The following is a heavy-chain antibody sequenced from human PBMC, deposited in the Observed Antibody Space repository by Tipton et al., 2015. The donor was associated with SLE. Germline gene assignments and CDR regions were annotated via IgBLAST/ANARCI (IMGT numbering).Heavy chain of an antibody. CDR2: IRNDGSNK. CDR3: AREGEERGFY. V-gene: IGHV3-30*02. D-gene: IGHD3-16*01. Sequence: SLRLSCAASGFTFSSYGMHWVRQAPGKGLEWVAFIRNDGSNKYHADSVKGRFTISRDNSKNTLYLQMNSLRAEDTAVYYCAREGEERGFYWGQGTLVTVSS. CDR1: GFTFSSYG. J-gene: IGHJ4*02.